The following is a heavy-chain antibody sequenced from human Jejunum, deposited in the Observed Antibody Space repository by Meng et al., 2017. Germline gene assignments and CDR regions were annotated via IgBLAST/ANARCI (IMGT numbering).Heavy chain of an antibody. CDR3: ARDLSGRNYNYYFAY. CDR1: GYTFSDYN. Sequence: ASVKVSCKASGYTFSDYNLHWVRQAPGQGLEWMGWIKPYSGGTNYAQRFQGRVTMTRDNSISAGYMELSDLSSDDTAIYYCARDLSGRNYNYYFAYWGQGTLVTVAS. J-gene: IGHJ4*02. D-gene: IGHD1-26*01. V-gene: IGHV1-2*02. CDR2: IKPYSGGT.